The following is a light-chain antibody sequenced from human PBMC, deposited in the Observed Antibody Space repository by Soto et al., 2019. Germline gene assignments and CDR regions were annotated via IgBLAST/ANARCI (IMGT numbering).Light chain of an antibody. CDR2: EVT. CDR1: SSDIGTYNY. J-gene: IGLJ2*01. CDR3: QSYDPTLRTSL. V-gene: IGLV2-14*01. Sequence: QSALTQPASVSGSPGQSITISCTGTSSDIGTYNYVSWYQQSPGKAPKLMIYEVTNRPSGVSYRFSASKSGNTASLTISGLQAEDEADYYCQSYDPTLRTSLFGGGTQLTVL.